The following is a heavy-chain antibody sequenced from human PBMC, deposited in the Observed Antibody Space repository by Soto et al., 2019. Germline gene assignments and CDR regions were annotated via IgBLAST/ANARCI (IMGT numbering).Heavy chain of an antibody. CDR2: IWYDGSLK. CDR1: GFTFNTYG. D-gene: IGHD1-1*01. CDR3: VRDPYLPTAGRLASLHY. Sequence: VGCLRLSCAASGFTFNTYGMHWVRQAPGKGLEWVAVIWYDGSLKYYADSVKGRFTISRDNSNNTLYVQMNSLKAEDTAVYYCVRDPYLPTAGRLASLHYWGPGTLVTVSS. V-gene: IGHV3-33*01. J-gene: IGHJ4*02.